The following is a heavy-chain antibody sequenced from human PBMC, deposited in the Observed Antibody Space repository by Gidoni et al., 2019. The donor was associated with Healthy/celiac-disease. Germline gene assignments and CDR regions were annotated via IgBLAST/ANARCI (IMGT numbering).Heavy chain of an antibody. CDR3: ARDFDYGDYVWYFDL. CDR2: ISYDGSNK. Sequence: QVQLVESGGGVVQPGRSLRLSCAASGFTFRSYAMHWVRQAPGKGLEWVAVISYDGSNKYYADSVKGRFTISRDNSKNTLYLQMNSLRAEDTAVYYCARDFDYGDYVWYFDLWGRGTLVTVSS. J-gene: IGHJ2*01. D-gene: IGHD4-17*01. V-gene: IGHV3-30-3*01. CDR1: GFTFRSYA.